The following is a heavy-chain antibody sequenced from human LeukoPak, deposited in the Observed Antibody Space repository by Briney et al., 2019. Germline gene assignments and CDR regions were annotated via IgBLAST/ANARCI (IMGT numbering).Heavy chain of an antibody. CDR2: IWKDGSDE. D-gene: IGHD3-3*01. CDR1: GFTFGDFG. CDR3: AREEAFQLEASLDQ. J-gene: IGHJ4*02. V-gene: IGHV3-33*01. Sequence: GRSLRLSCAAAGFTFGDFGMHWVRQAPGKGLEWVALIWKDGSDEFYADSVKGRFTISRDNSRNTLSLQMNSLRGEDTAVYYCAREEAFQLEASLDQWGQGTLVTVSS.